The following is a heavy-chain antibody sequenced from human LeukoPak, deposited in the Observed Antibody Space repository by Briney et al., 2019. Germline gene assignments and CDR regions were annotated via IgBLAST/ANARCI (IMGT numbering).Heavy chain of an antibody. CDR2: IKSKTDGGTT. CDR1: GFTFSNAW. J-gene: IGHJ4*02. V-gene: IGHV3-15*01. Sequence: PGGSLRLSCAASGFTFSNAWMSWVRQAPGKGLEWVGRIKSKTDGGTTDYAAPVKGRFTISRDDSKNTLYLQMNSLKTEDTAVYYCTTRNYDFWSGYYRDYWGQGTLVTVSS. D-gene: IGHD3-3*01. CDR3: TTRNYDFWSGYYRDY.